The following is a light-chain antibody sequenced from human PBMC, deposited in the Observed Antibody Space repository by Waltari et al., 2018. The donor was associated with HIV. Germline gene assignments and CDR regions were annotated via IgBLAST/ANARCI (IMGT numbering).Light chain of an antibody. CDR2: ANS. V-gene: IGLV1-44*01. CDR1: NSNLEYNT. J-gene: IGLJ3*02. CDR3: ATWDDNLRGLL. Sequence: QYVLAQPPSASGTPGQRVAISCSGSNSNLEYNTINCYQQFPGAAPRLLIYANSQRPSGVPDRFSASKSGTSASLAITGLQTEDEAHYYCATWDDNLRGLLFGGGTKVTVL.